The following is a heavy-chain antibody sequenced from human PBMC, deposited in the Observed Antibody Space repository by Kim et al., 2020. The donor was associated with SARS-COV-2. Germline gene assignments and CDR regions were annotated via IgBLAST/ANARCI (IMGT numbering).Heavy chain of an antibody. CDR2: ISSSSSYI. CDR3: ARASGGIAAAGTFDY. J-gene: IGHJ4*02. Sequence: GGSLRLSCAASGFTFSSYSMNWVRQAPGKGLEWVSSISSSSSYIYYADSVKGRFTISRDNAKNSLYLQMNSLRAEDTAVYYCARASGGIAAAGTFDYWGQGTLVTVSS. V-gene: IGHV3-21*01. CDR1: GFTFSSYS. D-gene: IGHD6-13*01.